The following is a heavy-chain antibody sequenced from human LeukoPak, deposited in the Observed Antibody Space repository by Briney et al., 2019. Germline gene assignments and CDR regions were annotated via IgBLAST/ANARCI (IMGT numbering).Heavy chain of an antibody. CDR1: GFNFSSYT. D-gene: IGHD6-19*01. J-gene: IGHJ4*02. V-gene: IGHV3-64*01. CDR2: ITSNGDRI. CDR3: ARVMRYTSGSIDY. Sequence: GGPLRLSCAASGFNFSSYTMHWVRQAPGKGLEYVSAITSNGDRIYYGNSVKGRFTISRDNSKNTLYLQMDSLRAEDMAVYYCARVMRYTSGSIDYWGQGTLVTVSS.